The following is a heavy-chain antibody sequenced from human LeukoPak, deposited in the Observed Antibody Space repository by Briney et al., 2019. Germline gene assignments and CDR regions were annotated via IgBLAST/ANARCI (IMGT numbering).Heavy chain of an antibody. CDR3: AKDLNCVPEGGFWSGYYYYYYGMDV. Sequence: PGGSLRLSCAASGFTFSSYGTHWVRQAPGKGLEWVAVISYDGSNKHYADSVKGRFTISRDNSKNTLYLQMNSLRAEDTAVYYCAKDLNCVPEGGFWSGYYYYYYGMDVWGQGTTVTVSS. CDR1: GFTFSSYG. D-gene: IGHD3-3*01. J-gene: IGHJ6*02. V-gene: IGHV3-30*18. CDR2: ISYDGSNK.